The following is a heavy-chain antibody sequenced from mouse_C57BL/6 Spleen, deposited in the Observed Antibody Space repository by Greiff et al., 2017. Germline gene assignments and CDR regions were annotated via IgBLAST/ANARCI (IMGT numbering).Heavy chain of an antibody. CDR2: IRLKSDNYAT. J-gene: IGHJ2*01. CDR1: GFTFSNYW. Sequence: EVMLVESGGGLVQPGGSMKLSCVASGFTFSNYWMNWVRQSPEKGLEWVAQIRLKSDNYATHYAESVKGRFTISSDDSKSSVYLQMNNLRAEDTGIYYCTVGYYGSSYVAYWGQGTTLTVSS. CDR3: TVGYYGSSYVAY. D-gene: IGHD1-1*01. V-gene: IGHV6-3*01.